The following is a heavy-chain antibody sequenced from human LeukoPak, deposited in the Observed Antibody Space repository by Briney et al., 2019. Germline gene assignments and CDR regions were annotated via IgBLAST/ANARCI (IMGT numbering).Heavy chain of an antibody. CDR1: GGSISSSSYY. Sequence: KASETLSLTCTVSGGSISSSSYYWGWIRQPPGKGLEWIGSIDHSGSIYYNPSLKSRVTISVDTSKNQFSLKLSSVTAADTAVYYCARGVARSSKFHFSYYFDYWGQGPLVTVSS. V-gene: IGHV4-39*07. J-gene: IGHJ4*02. D-gene: IGHD6-6*01. CDR3: ARGVARSSKFHFSYYFDY. CDR2: IDHSGSI.